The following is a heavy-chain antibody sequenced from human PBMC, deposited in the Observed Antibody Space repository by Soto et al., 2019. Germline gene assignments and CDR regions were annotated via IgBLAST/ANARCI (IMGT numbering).Heavy chain of an antibody. CDR1: DGSISSSIYY. Sequence: SETLSLTCTVSDGSISSSIYYWGWIRQPPGKGLEWIGSIYYSGSTYYNPSLKSRVTISVDTSKNQFSLKLSSVTAADTAVYYCARPSGSYLYYFDYWGQGTLVTVSS. J-gene: IGHJ4*02. CDR3: ARPSGSYLYYFDY. V-gene: IGHV4-39*01. D-gene: IGHD1-26*01. CDR2: IYYSGST.